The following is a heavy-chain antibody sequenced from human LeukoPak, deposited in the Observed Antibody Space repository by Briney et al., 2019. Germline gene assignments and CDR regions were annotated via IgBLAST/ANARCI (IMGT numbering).Heavy chain of an antibody. Sequence: GGSLRLSCAASGFTFSSYGMHWVRQAPGKGLEWVAVIWYDGSNKYYADSVKGRFTISRDNSKNTLYLQMNSLRAEDTAVYYCARDYGSGCYFGAFDIWGQGTMVTVSS. D-gene: IGHD3-22*01. CDR1: GFTFSSYG. CDR2: IWYDGSNK. J-gene: IGHJ3*02. V-gene: IGHV3-33*01. CDR3: ARDYGSGCYFGAFDI.